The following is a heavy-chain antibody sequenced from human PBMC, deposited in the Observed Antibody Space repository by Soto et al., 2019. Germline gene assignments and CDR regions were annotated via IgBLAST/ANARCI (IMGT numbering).Heavy chain of an antibody. CDR3: AKDQGYYYYMDV. V-gene: IGHV3-23*01. Sequence: EVQLLESGGGLAQPGGSLRLSCAASGFTFSSYGMWWVRQAPGKGLEWVSAISGSGGSTYYADSVKGRFTISRDNSKSTLYLQMNSLRAEDTAVYYCAKDQGYYYYMDVWGKGTTVTVSS. J-gene: IGHJ6*03. CDR2: ISGSGGST. CDR1: GFTFSSYG.